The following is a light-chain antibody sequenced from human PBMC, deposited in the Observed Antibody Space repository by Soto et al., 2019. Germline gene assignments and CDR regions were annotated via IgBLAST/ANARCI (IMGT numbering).Light chain of an antibody. CDR1: SSNIGAGYD. Sequence: QSVLTQPPSVSGAPGQRVTISCTGSSSNIGAGYDVHWYQQLPGTAPKLLIYGNSNRPSGVPDRFSGSKSGTSASLAITGLQAEDAADYYCQSYDSRLSAYLFGNGTKVTVX. J-gene: IGLJ1*01. CDR3: QSYDSRLSAYL. V-gene: IGLV1-40*01. CDR2: GNS.